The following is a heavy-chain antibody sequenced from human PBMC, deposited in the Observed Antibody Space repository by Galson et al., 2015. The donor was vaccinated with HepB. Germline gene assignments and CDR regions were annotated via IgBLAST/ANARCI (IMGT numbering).Heavy chain of an antibody. Sequence: CAISGDSVSSNSATWNWIRQSPWRGLEWLGRTYYRSKWYDDYAQSVKSRITINPDTSKNQFSLQLSSVTPEDTAVYYCARDISGTGDFDYWGQGTLVTVAS. CDR2: TYYRSKWYD. CDR1: GDSVSSNSAT. J-gene: IGHJ4*02. CDR3: ARDISGTGDFDY. D-gene: IGHD1-26*01. V-gene: IGHV6-1*01.